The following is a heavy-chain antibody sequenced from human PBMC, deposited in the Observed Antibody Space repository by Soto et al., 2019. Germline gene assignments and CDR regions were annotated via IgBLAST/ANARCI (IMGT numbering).Heavy chain of an antibody. V-gene: IGHV4-38-2*02. J-gene: IGHJ6*02. Sequence: SSETLSLTCAVSGYSISSGYYWGWIRQPPGKGLEWIGSIYHSGSTYYNPSLKSRVTISVDTSKNQFSLKLSSVTAADTAVYYCARDTQYYDILTGYSNHYGMDVWGQGTTVTVSS. CDR1: GYSISSGYY. D-gene: IGHD3-9*01. CDR2: IYHSGST. CDR3: ARDTQYYDILTGYSNHYGMDV.